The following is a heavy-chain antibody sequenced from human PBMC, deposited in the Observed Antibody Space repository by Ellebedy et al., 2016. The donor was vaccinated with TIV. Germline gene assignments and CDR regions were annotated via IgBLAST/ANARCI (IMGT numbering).Heavy chain of an antibody. D-gene: IGHD2-8*01. CDR2: IYNGNT. Sequence: AASVKVSCKASGYTFTNYDIAWVRQSPGQGLEWMGWIYNGNTYYTETLQGRVTMTTDKSTSTAYMELRSLTFEDTAVYYCARNGGGLGYWGQGTLVTVSS. CDR3: ARNGGGLGY. V-gene: IGHV1-18*01. CDR1: GYTFTNYD. J-gene: IGHJ4*02.